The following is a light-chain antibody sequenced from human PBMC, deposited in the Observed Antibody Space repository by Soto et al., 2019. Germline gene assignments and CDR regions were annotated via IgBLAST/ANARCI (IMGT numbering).Light chain of an antibody. Sequence: EIVLTQSPGTLSLSPGERATLSCRASQSVSRYLAWYQQKPGQAPRLLIYGASSRATGIPARFSGSGSGTEFTLTISRLQSEDFAVYYCQQYGNSPWTFGQGTKLEIK. CDR1: QSVSRY. J-gene: IGKJ1*01. CDR3: QQYGNSPWT. CDR2: GAS. V-gene: IGKV3-20*01.